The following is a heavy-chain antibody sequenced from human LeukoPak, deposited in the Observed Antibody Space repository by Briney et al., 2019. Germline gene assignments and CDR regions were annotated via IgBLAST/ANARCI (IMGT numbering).Heavy chain of an antibody. CDR3: AKGSSGYFFEL. CDR1: GFSVSSSY. J-gene: IGHJ4*02. CDR2: IYGGGSGGST. D-gene: IGHD3-22*01. Sequence: GGSLRLSCAASGFSVSSSYMSWVRQAPGKGLEWVSVIYGGGSGGSTTYADFVKGRLSVSRDNYKNTLFLQMNSLRAEDTALYYCAKGSSGYFFELWGQGTLVTVSS. V-gene: IGHV3-53*01.